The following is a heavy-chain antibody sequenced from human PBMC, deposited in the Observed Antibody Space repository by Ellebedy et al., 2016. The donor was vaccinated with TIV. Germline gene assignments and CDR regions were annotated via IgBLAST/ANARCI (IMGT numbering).Heavy chain of an antibody. J-gene: IGHJ3*01. CDR3: SRENNAFDV. Sequence: GGSLRLSCAASGFSLTRYWMHWVRHAPGKGLVWVAGIRHDEAEKTYAGSVEGRFIISRDTAQNTLYLEMSSLRVEDTAVYYCSRENNAFDVWGQGTMVSVSA. CDR1: GFSLTRYW. CDR2: IRHDEAEK. V-gene: IGHV3-74*03. D-gene: IGHD2/OR15-2a*01.